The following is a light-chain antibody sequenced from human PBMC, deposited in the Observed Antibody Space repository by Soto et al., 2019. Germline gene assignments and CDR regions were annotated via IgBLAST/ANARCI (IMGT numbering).Light chain of an antibody. CDR2: GAS. J-gene: IGKJ1*01. CDR1: QSISTY. V-gene: IGKV1-39*01. CDR3: QHSYMAPGT. Sequence: DIQMTQSPSSLSASVGDRVTITCRASQSISTYLNWYQQKPGKAPKLLIYGASSSQSGVPSRFGGGGFWADLTVNSNSLQPEESATDGCQHSYMAPGTFGQETKVEVE.